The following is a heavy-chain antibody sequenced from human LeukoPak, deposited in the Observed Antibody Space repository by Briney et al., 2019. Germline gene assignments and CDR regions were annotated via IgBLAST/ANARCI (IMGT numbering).Heavy chain of an antibody. D-gene: IGHD3-10*01. CDR2: IYSGSTT. CDR1: GFTVSSNY. V-gene: IGHV3-53*01. J-gene: IGHJ5*02. CDR3: ARCKTWFGEMA. Sequence: GSLRLSCAASGFTVSSNYMSWVRQAPGKGLEWVSAIYSGSTTYYADSVKGRFTVSKDNSKNTLYLQMNSLRAEDTAVYYCARCKTWFGEMAWGQGTLVTVSS.